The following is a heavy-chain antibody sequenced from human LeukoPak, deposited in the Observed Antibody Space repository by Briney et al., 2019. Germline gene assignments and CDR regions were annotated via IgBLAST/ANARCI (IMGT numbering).Heavy chain of an antibody. J-gene: IGHJ5*02. CDR3: ARAGGYCSGGSCYRGYSWFDP. CDR1: GFTFSSSG. V-gene: IGHV3-33*01. D-gene: IGHD2-15*01. Sequence: GGSLRLSCAASGFTFSSSGMHWVRQAPGKGLEWVAVILYNGSNKYYADSVKGRFTISRDNSKNTLYLQMNSLRVEDTAVYCCARAGGYCSGGSCYRGYSWFDPWGQGTLVTVSS. CDR2: ILYNGSNK.